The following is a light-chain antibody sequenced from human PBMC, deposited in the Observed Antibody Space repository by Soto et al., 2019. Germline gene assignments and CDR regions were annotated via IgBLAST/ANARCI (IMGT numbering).Light chain of an antibody. V-gene: IGKV3-20*01. Sequence: EIVLTQSPGTLSLSPGERATLSCRASQSVSSTFLAWYQQKPGQAPRLLIYAASSRATGIPDRFSGSGSGTDFTLTISRLETDDSAVYYCQQYGGSPFTFGPGPKVDI. J-gene: IGKJ3*01. CDR2: AAS. CDR1: QSVSSTF. CDR3: QQYGGSPFT.